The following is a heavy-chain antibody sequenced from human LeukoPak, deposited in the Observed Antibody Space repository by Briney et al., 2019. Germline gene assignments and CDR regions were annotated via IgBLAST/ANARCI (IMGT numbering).Heavy chain of an antibody. D-gene: IGHD3-10*01. Sequence: PGGSLRLSCAASGLTVSSNYMSWVRQAPGKGLEWVSVIYRDGRTYYADSVKGRFTISRDNSKNTLYLQMNSLRAEDAAVYYCARDRYYASENYLLFDCWGQGTLVTVSS. CDR3: ARDRYYASENYLLFDC. CDR1: GLTVSSNY. CDR2: IYRDGRT. V-gene: IGHV3-66*01. J-gene: IGHJ4*02.